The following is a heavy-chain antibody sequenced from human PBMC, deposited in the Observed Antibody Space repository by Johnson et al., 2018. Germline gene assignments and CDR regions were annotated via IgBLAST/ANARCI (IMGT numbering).Heavy chain of an antibody. CDR3: AKYPPSLAWLYDCYYMDV. J-gene: IGHJ6*03. D-gene: IGHD3-3*01. CDR2: ISGSGGST. Sequence: EVQLVESGGGLVQPGGSLRLSCAASGFTFSSYAMSWVRQAPGKGLEWVSAISGSGGSTYYADSVKGRFTISRDNSKNTLYLQMNGLRAEDTAVYYCAKYPPSLAWLYDCYYMDVWGQGTTVTVSS. CDR1: GFTFSSYA. V-gene: IGHV3-23*04.